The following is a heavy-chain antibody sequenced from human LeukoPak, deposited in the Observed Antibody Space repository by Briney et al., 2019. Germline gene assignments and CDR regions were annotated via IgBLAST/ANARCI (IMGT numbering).Heavy chain of an antibody. Sequence: GGSLRLSCVASGFTCSSYWMHWVRQAPGKGLVWVSRINNDGSNTIYADSVKGRFTVSRDNAKNTLYLQMNSLRVEDTAVYYCARDRPHNWFDPWGQGTLVTVSS. CDR1: GFTCSSYW. D-gene: IGHD6-6*01. CDR2: INNDGSNT. J-gene: IGHJ5*02. V-gene: IGHV3-74*01. CDR3: ARDRPHNWFDP.